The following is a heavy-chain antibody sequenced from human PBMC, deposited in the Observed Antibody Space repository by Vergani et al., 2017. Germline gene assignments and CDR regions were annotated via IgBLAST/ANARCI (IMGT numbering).Heavy chain of an antibody. D-gene: IGHD3-22*01. CDR2: IWYDGSKE. V-gene: IGHV3-30*02. CDR1: GFTLSSHA. J-gene: IGHJ1*01. Sequence: QVQLAESGGGVVQPGRSLRLSCAGSGFTLSSHAMHWVRQAPGKGLEWVAFIWYDGSKEYYADSVKGRFTISRDNSQTTVFLQMNSLRADDSAVYYCTKAGQYDSDNFHDSWGQGALVTVAS. CDR3: TKAGQYDSDNFHDS.